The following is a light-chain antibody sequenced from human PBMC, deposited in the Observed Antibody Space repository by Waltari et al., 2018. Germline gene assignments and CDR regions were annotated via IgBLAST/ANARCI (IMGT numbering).Light chain of an antibody. CDR2: DVS. V-gene: IGLV2-14*03. Sequence: QFALTQPASVSGSPGQSITISCTGTSSDISTYDYVSLYQQHPAEAPKINLYDVSHRPSGVPNRFSGSKSDNTASLTISGLQAEDESDYYCSSFTTRSTWVFGGGTKLTVL. CDR3: SSFTTRSTWV. J-gene: IGLJ3*02. CDR1: SSDISTYDY.